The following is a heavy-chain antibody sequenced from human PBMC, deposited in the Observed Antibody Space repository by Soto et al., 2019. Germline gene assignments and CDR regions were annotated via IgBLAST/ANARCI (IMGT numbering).Heavy chain of an antibody. Sequence: EVQLLESGGGLVQPGGSLRLSCAASGFTFSSYAMSWVRQAPGKGLEWVSAISGSGGNTYYADSVKGRFTISRDNSKNTLYLQMNSLRAEDTAVYYCAKPQGFGELYLDYWGQGTLVTVSS. V-gene: IGHV3-23*01. CDR3: AKPQGFGELYLDY. CDR1: GFTFSSYA. D-gene: IGHD3-10*01. CDR2: ISGSGGNT. J-gene: IGHJ4*02.